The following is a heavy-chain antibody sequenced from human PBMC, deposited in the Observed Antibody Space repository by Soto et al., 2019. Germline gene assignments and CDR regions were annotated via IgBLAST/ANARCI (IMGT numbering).Heavy chain of an antibody. J-gene: IGHJ6*02. D-gene: IGHD3-22*01. V-gene: IGHV4-59*01. CDR3: ARGYYDSSGYDGSKDDYYYNGMDV. CDR1: GGSISSYY. Sequence: SETLSLTCTVSGGSISSYYWSWIRQPPGKGLEWIGYIYYSGSTNYNPSLKSRVTISVDTSKNQFSLKLSSVTAADTAVYYCARGYYDSSGYDGSKDDYYYNGMDVWRQGPTVTVPS. CDR2: IYYSGST.